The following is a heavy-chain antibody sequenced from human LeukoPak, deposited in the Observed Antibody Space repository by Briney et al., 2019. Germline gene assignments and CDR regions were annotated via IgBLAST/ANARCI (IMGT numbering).Heavy chain of an antibody. Sequence: PGGSLRLSCAASGFTFSSYAMSWVRQAPGKGLEWVSAISGSGGSTYYADSVKGRFTISRDNSKNTLYLQMNSLRAEDTAVYYCAKTPRMGISGYDLLGFDYWGQGTLVTVSS. CDR3: AKTPRMGISGYDLLGFDY. D-gene: IGHD5-12*01. J-gene: IGHJ4*02. V-gene: IGHV3-23*01. CDR2: ISGSGGST. CDR1: GFTFSSYA.